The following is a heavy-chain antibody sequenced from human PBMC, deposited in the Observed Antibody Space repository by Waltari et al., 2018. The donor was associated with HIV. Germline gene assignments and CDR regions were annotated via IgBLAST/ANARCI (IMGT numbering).Heavy chain of an antibody. CDR1: GFTVSSNY. CDR2: IYSGDNT. D-gene: IGHD3-3*01. J-gene: IGHJ3*02. Sequence: EVQLVESGGGLIQPGGSLRLSCAASGFTVSSNYMSWVRQAPGKGLEWVSIIYSGDNTYYVDSVKGRFTISRDNSKNSLYLQMNSLRAEDTAVYYCARRTIFGMLNHAFDIWGQGTLVTVSS. V-gene: IGHV3-53*01. CDR3: ARRTIFGMLNHAFDI.